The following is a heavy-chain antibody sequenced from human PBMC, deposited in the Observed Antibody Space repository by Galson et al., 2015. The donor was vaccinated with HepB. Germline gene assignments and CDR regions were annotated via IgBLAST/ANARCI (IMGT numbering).Heavy chain of an antibody. CDR3: ARDRYYGSGYSNAFDI. D-gene: IGHD3-10*01. CDR1: GYTFTSYG. CDR2: ISAYNGNT. V-gene: IGHV1-18*04. Sequence: SVKVSCKASGYTFTSYGISWVRRAPGQGLEWMGWISAYNGNTNYAQKLQGRVTMTTDTSTSTAYMELRSLRSDDTAVYYCARDRYYGSGYSNAFDIWGQGTMVTVSS. J-gene: IGHJ3*02.